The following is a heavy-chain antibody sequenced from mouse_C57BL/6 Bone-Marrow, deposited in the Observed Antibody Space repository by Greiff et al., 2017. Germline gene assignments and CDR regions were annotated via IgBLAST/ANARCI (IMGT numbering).Heavy chain of an antibody. CDR3: ARERVYYGYDEGFAY. CDR1: GYTFTSYD. Sequence: QVQLKESGPELVKPGASVKLSCKASGYTFTSYDINWVKQRPGQGLEWIGWIYPRDGSTKYNEKFKGKATLTVDTSSSTAYMELHSLTSEDSAVYFCARERVYYGYDEGFAYWGQGTLVTVSA. J-gene: IGHJ3*01. V-gene: IGHV1-85*01. CDR2: IYPRDGST. D-gene: IGHD2-2*01.